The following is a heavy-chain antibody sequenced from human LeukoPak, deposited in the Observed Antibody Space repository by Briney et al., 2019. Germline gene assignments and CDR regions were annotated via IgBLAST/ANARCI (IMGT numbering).Heavy chain of an antibody. D-gene: IGHD3-10*01. V-gene: IGHV3-48*01. Sequence: GGSLRLSCTASGFTISGFSMHWVRQAPGKGLEWLSYISTSSRSTYYADSVKGRFTISRDNAKNTLFLDMHSLRPGDSAVYYCARSDVRGVACDYWGQGTLLTVSS. CDR3: ARSDVRGVACDY. CDR1: GFTISGFS. J-gene: IGHJ4*02. CDR2: ISTSSRST.